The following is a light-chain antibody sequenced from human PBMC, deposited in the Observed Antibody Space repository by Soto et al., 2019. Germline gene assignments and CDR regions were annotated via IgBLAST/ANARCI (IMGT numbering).Light chain of an antibody. V-gene: IGKV3-11*01. J-gene: IGKJ5*01. CDR2: DAY. CDR1: QSFRGL. CDR3: QQRRMRPRT. Sequence: EVVLTQSPVTLSLSPGDRATLPCRPSQSFRGLLAWYQQKPGQAPRLFIYDAYNRATGIPPRFSGSGSGTGFTTTISRLEPEDQADYYCQQRRMRPRTFGQGTRLEIK.